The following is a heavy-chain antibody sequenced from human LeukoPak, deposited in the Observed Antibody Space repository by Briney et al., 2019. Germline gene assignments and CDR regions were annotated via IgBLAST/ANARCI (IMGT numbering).Heavy chain of an antibody. CDR2: ISGSGGST. CDR3: AKDRLNSGAFDI. V-gene: IGHV3-23*01. Sequence: GGSLRFSCAASGFTFSSYAMSWVRQAPGKGLEWVSAISGSGGSTYYADSVKGRFTISRDNSKNTLYLQMNSLRAEDTAVYYCAKDRLNSGAFDIWGQGTMVTVSS. J-gene: IGHJ3*02. D-gene: IGHD1-14*01. CDR1: GFTFSSYA.